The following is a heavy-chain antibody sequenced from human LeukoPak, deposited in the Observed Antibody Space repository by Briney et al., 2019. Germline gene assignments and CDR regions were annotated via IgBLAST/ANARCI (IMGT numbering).Heavy chain of an antibody. CDR1: GVSISSSSYD. D-gene: IGHD2-2*01. Sequence: LETLSLTCTVSGVSISSSSYDWGSIRQPPGTGLDWIGSIYYSGSTYYNPSLKSRVTISVDTSKNQSSLKLSSVTAADTAVYYCARLPGRSSPQSWFDPWGQGTLVTVSS. V-gene: IGHV4-39*01. J-gene: IGHJ5*02. CDR3: ARLPGRSSPQSWFDP. CDR2: IYYSGST.